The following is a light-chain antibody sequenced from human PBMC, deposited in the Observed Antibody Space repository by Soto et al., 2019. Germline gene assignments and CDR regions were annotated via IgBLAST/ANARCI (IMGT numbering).Light chain of an antibody. CDR2: WAS. CDR3: QQYNNWPLT. V-gene: IGKV4-1*01. J-gene: IGKJ4*01. Sequence: DIVMTQSPDSLAVSLGERATINCKSSQSVLYSSNNKNYLAWYQQKPGQPPKLLIYWASTRESGVPDRFSGSGSGTDFTLTISSLQAEDVAVYYCQQYNNWPLTFGGGTKLEIK. CDR1: QSVLYSSNNKNY.